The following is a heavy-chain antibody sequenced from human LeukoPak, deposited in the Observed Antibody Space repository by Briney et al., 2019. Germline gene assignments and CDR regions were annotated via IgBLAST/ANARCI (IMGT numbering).Heavy chain of an antibody. V-gene: IGHV4-30-2*01. D-gene: IGHD6-13*01. CDR3: ARGDDSSSWYSDY. CDR1: GGSISSGGYY. J-gene: IGHJ4*02. CDR2: IYHSGST. Sequence: SQTLSLTCTVSGGSISSGGYYWSWIRQPPGNGLEWIGYIYHSGSTYYNPSLKSRVTISVDRSKNQFSLKLSSVTAADTAVYYCARGDDSSSWYSDYWGQGTLVTVSS.